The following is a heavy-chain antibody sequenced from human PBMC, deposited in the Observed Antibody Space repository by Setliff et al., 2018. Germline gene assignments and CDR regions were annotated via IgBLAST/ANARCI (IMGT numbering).Heavy chain of an antibody. Sequence: GGSLRLSCEASGFTFSRYWMHWVRQAPGKGLVWVSQIHNDGTSTSYADSVKGRFTISRDNAKNTVYLEMNRLRAEDTAIYYCTRDWGGVGATNAFDIWGQGTRSPSPQ. CDR2: IHNDGTST. D-gene: IGHD1-26*01. J-gene: IGHJ3*02. CDR3: TRDWGGVGATNAFDI. V-gene: IGHV3-74*01. CDR1: GFTFSRYW.